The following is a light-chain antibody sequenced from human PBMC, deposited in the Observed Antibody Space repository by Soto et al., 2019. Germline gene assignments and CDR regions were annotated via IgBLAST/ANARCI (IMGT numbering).Light chain of an antibody. V-gene: IGKV1-39*01. J-gene: IGKJ4*01. Sequence: DIQMTQSPSSLSASVGDRVTITCRASQSISRYLNWYQQKPGKAPKLLIYSASSLQSGVPLRFSGSGSGTDFTLTISSLQPEDFATYYCQQSYRTTTFGGGTKVEIK. CDR2: SAS. CDR3: QQSYRTTT. CDR1: QSISRY.